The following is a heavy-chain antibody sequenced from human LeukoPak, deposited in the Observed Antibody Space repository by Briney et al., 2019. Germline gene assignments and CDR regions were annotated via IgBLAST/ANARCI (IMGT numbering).Heavy chain of an antibody. V-gene: IGHV4-34*01. CDR2: INHSGST. D-gene: IGHD2-8*01. J-gene: IGHJ5*02. Sequence: SETLSLTCAVYGGSFSGYYWSWIRQPPGKGLEWIGEINHSGSTNYNPSLKSRVTISVDTSKNQFSLKLSSVTAADTAVYYCARQWGSGRSTRNNWFDPWGQGTLVTVSS. CDR1: GGSFSGYY. CDR3: ARQWGSGRSTRNNWFDP.